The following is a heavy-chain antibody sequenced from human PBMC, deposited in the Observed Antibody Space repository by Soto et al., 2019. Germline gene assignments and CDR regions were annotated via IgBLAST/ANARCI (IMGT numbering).Heavy chain of an antibody. CDR1: GFTFSNYG. Sequence: GGSLRLSCVGSGFTFSNYGMHWVRQPPGKGLEWVALISDDGDKRYYADSVRGRLIISRDNSKDALYLQMNSLGPDDTAVYFCAKARVRIVGANSFDYWGQGTPVTVSS. CDR3: AKARVRIVGANSFDY. J-gene: IGHJ4*02. V-gene: IGHV3-30*18. D-gene: IGHD1-26*01. CDR2: ISDDGDKR.